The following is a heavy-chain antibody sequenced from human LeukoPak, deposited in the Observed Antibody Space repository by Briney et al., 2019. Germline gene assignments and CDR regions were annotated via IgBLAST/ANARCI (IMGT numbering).Heavy chain of an antibody. D-gene: IGHD3-22*01. J-gene: IGHJ4*02. CDR3: VKDRPNYYGSNGHYYRHNGDY. Sequence: GGSLRLSCAASGFTFSIYAMSWVRKAPGEGLEWVSSITSISSASFYAASVRGRFTISRDNCRDTLYLQMSHLRAVDTDIYYWVKDRPNYYGSNGHYYRHNGDYWGQGTLVAVSS. CDR1: GFTFSIYA. V-gene: IGHV3-23*01. CDR2: ITSISSAS.